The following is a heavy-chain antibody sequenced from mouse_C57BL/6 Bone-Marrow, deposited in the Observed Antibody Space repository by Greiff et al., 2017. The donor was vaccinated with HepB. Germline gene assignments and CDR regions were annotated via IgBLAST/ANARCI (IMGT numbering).Heavy chain of an antibody. CDR2: ISYSGST. CDR1: GYSITSGYD. D-gene: IGHD1-1*01. V-gene: IGHV3-1*01. CDR3: ARSGGRGVYYYAMDY. J-gene: IGHJ4*01. Sequence: EVQLQESGPGMVKPSQSLSLTCTVTGYSITSGYDWHWIRHFPGNKLEWMGYISYSGSTNYNPSLKSRISITHDTSKNHFFLKLNSVTTEDTATYYCARSGGRGVYYYAMDYWGQGTSVTVSS.